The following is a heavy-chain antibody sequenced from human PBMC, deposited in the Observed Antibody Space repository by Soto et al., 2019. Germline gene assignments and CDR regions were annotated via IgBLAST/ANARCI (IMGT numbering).Heavy chain of an antibody. V-gene: IGHV4-31*03. D-gene: IGHD2-15*01. Sequence: PSETLSLTCTVSGGSISSGGYYWSWIRQHPGKGLEWIGYIYYSGSTYYNPSLKSRVTISVDTSKNQFSLKLSSVTAADTAVYYCATLSVPRAATLENYYYGMDVWGQGTTVTVSS. CDR3: ATLSVPRAATLENYYYGMDV. J-gene: IGHJ6*02. CDR1: GGSISSGGYY. CDR2: IYYSGST.